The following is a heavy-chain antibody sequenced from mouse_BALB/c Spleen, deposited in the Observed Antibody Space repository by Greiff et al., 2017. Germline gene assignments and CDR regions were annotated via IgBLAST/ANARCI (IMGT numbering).Heavy chain of an antibody. CDR3: ARHYDGYSGYAMDY. Sequence: EVQLVESGGGLVQPGGSLKFSCAASGFTFSSYTMSWVRQTPEKRLEWVAYISNGGGSTYYPDTVKGRFTISRDNTKNTLYLQMSSLKSEDTAMYYCARHYDGYSGYAMDYWGQGTSVTVSS. D-gene: IGHD2-3*01. CDR1: GFTFSSYT. V-gene: IGHV5-12-2*01. CDR2: ISNGGGST. J-gene: IGHJ4*01.